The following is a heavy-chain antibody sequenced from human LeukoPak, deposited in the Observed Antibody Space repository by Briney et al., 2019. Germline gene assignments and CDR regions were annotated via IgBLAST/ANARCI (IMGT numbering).Heavy chain of an antibody. D-gene: IGHD3-16*02. Sequence: ASLKVSCEASGYTFTSNYMHWVRHTPGPWLERMGIINPSGGSTSYAQKFQGRLTMTRDTSTSTVYMELSSLRSEDTAVYYCASYRGWFDPWGQGTLVTVSS. CDR3: ASYRGWFDP. J-gene: IGHJ5*02. CDR1: GYTFTSNY. CDR2: INPSGGST. V-gene: IGHV1-46*01.